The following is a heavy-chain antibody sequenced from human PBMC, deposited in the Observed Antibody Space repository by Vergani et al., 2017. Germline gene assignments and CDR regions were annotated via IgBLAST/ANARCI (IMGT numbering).Heavy chain of an antibody. J-gene: IGHJ5*02. CDR3: AREQPNWNYFPVWFDP. Sequence: QLQLQESGPGLVKPSETLSLTCTVSGGSISSSSYYWGWIRQPAGKGLEWIGSIYYSGSTYYNPSLKSRVTISVDTSKNQFSLKLSSVTAADTAVYYCAREQPNWNYFPVWFDPWGQGTLVTVSS. CDR1: GGSISSSSYY. D-gene: IGHD1-7*01. V-gene: IGHV4-39*02. CDR2: IYYSGST.